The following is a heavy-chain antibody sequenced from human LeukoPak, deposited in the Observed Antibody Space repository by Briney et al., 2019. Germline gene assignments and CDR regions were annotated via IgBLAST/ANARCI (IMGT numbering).Heavy chain of an antibody. D-gene: IGHD4-17*01. CDR1: GGTFSSYA. CDR2: IIPIFGTA. Sequence: SVKVSCKASGGTFSSYAISWVRQAPGQGLEWMGGIIPIFGTANYARKFQGRVTITTDESTSTAYMELSSLRSEDTAVYYCARGPAEGTTVTGYDYWGQGTLVTVSS. CDR3: ARGPAEGTTVTGYDY. V-gene: IGHV1-69*05. J-gene: IGHJ4*02.